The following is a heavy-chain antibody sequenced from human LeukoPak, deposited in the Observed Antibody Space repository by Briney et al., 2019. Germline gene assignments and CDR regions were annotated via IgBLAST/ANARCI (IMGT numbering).Heavy chain of an antibody. J-gene: IGHJ4*02. V-gene: IGHV3-7*01. CDR2: IKQDGSEK. D-gene: IGHD3-16*01. CDR1: GFTFSSYS. CDR3: ARGARGINY. Sequence: PGGSLRLSCAASGFTFSSYSMNWVRQAPGKGLEWVANIKQDGSEKYYVDSVKGRFTISRDNAKNSLYLQMNSLRAEDTAVYYCARGARGINYWGQGTLVTVSS.